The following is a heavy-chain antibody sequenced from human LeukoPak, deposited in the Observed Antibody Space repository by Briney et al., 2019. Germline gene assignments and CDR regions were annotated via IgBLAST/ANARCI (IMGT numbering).Heavy chain of an antibody. J-gene: IGHJ4*02. Sequence: GGSLRLSCSVSGFTFSTYVMHWVRQAPGKGLEYVSAISSNGDNTYYADSVKGRSTISRHNSKNTLYLQMSSLRADDTAVYYCVRGTGYWGQGTLVTVSS. CDR1: GFTFSTYV. CDR2: ISSNGDNT. CDR3: VRGTGY. V-gene: IGHV3-64D*06.